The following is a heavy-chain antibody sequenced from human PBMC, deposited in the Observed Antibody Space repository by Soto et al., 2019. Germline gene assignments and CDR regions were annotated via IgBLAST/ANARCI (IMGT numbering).Heavy chain of an antibody. CDR2: IRGNGDPP. J-gene: IGHJ4*02. V-gene: IGHV3-64D*06. CDR3: VKSRGGNNFDCFD. D-gene: IGHD3-9*01. CDR1: GFTFSSYA. Sequence: GGSLRLSCSASGFTFSSYAMHWVRQAPGKGLEYVSGIRGNGDPPFYADSVKGRFTISRDNSKDTLYLQMSSLSADDTAVYYWVKSRGGNNFDCFDWGQGALVTVSS.